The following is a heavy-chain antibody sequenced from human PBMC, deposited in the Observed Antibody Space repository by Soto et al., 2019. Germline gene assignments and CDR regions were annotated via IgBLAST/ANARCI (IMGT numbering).Heavy chain of an antibody. CDR1: GFTFSSYW. CDR2: MNMDGNRI. D-gene: IGHD2-15*01. V-gene: IGHV3-74*01. CDR3: GGGDGDPFGGHGFLGRH. J-gene: IGHJ4*02. Sequence: EVQLVESGGGLVQPGGSLRLSCAASGFTFSSYWMHWVRQAPGKGLEWVSRMNMDGNRISYVDSVKGRCTISRDNGKNTFLKGNNRCRGEENAVYFWGGGDGDPFGGHGFLGRHWGQGSLVTVSS.